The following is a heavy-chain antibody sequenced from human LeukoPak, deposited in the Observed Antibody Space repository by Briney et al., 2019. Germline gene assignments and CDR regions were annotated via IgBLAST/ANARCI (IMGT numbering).Heavy chain of an antibody. D-gene: IGHD3-16*01. CDR2: ITSSGAAT. Sequence: GGSLRLSCAASGFTFSSYAMSWVRQAPGKGLEWVSSITSSGAATYYADSVKGRFTISRDNSDNTLYLQMNSLRAEDTAVYYYAKDSFDHNGVYDAFDIWGQGTLVTVSS. CDR1: GFTFSSYA. J-gene: IGHJ3*02. CDR3: AKDSFDHNGVYDAFDI. V-gene: IGHV3-23*01.